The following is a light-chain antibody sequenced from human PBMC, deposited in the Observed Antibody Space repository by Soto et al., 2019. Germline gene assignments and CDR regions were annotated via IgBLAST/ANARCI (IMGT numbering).Light chain of an antibody. Sequence: QCLLTQPPSVSGAPGRMVTISCPGSSTNIGAGYDVHWYQQLPGTAPKLLLYGNSNRPSGVPDRFSGSKSGTSASLAITGLQAEDEADYYCQSYDSSLSGYVFGAGTKVTVL. CDR1: STNIGAGYD. CDR2: GNS. J-gene: IGLJ1*01. V-gene: IGLV1-40*01. CDR3: QSYDSSLSGYV.